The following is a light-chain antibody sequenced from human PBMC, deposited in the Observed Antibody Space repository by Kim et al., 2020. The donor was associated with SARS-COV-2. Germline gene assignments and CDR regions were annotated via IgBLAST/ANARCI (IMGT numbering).Light chain of an antibody. CDR3: NSRDTNDIVL. CDR1: SLRSYY. V-gene: IGLV3-19*01. J-gene: IGLJ2*01. Sequence: SSELTQDPAVSVALLQTVRITCQGDSLRSYYATWYQQKPGQAPILLIYGKNNRPSGIPDRFSGSSSGNTASLTITGTQAGDEADYYCNSRDTNDIVLFGGGTELTVL. CDR2: GKN.